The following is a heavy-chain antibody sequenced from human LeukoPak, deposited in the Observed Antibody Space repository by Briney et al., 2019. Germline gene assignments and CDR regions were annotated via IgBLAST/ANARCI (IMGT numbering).Heavy chain of an antibody. V-gene: IGHV3-23*01. CDR2: ISGSGGNT. Sequence: GGSLRLSCVASGFTFSSYAMSWLRQAPGKGLEWVSTISGSGGNTYYADSVKGRFTISRDNSKNTLYLQMNSLRADNTAVYYGANRDWYFDLWGRGTLVTVSS. CDR1: GFTFSSYA. J-gene: IGHJ2*01. CDR3: ANRDWYFDL.